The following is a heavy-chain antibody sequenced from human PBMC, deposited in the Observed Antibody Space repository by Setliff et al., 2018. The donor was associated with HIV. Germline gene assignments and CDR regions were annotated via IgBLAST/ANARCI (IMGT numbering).Heavy chain of an antibody. J-gene: IGHJ6*03. CDR1: GFTFSSYG. CDR3: ARGFSSSWYYYHMDV. Sequence: GGSLRLSCGASGFTFSSYGMHWVRQAPDKGLEWVAVIWYDGSNKYYADSVKGRFAISRDNSKNTLYLQMNSLRAEDTAVYYCARGFSSSWYYYHMDVWGKGTTVTVSS. D-gene: IGHD6-13*01. CDR2: IWYDGSNK. V-gene: IGHV3-33*01.